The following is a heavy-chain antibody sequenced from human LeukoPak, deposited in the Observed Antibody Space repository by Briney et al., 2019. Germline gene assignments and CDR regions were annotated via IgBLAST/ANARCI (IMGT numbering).Heavy chain of an antibody. CDR1: GGTITNYY. J-gene: IGHJ4*02. CDR2: IYYTGDT. V-gene: IGHV4-59*08. D-gene: IGHD3-16*01. Sequence: PSETPSLTCTVPGGTITNYYWSWIRQPPRKAMEWIGYIYYTGDTYYNPSLRSRVTISVDTSKSQFSLSVSSVTAADTAVYYCARHVGRDGSIVWYRAFDYWGQGTLVTVSS. CDR3: ARHVGRDGSIVWYRAFDY.